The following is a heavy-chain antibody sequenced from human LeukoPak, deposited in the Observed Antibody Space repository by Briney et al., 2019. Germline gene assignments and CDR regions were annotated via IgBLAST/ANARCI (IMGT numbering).Heavy chain of an antibody. V-gene: IGHV4-34*01. D-gene: IGHD3-10*01. CDR3: ARGGSYYGSGSYYNHKRGYGMDV. CDR2: INHSGST. J-gene: IGHJ6*04. CDR1: GGSFSGYY. Sequence: PSETLSLTCAVYGGSFSGYYWSWIRQPPGKGLEWIVEINHSGSTNYNPSLKSRVTISVDTSKNQFSLKLSSVTAADTAVYYCARGGSYYGSGSYYNHKRGYGMDVWGKGTTVTVSS.